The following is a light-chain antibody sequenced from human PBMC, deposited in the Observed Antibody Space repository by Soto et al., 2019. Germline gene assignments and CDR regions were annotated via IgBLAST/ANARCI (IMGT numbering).Light chain of an antibody. J-gene: IGKJ1*01. CDR1: QSASSSY. Sequence: EIVLTQSPGTLSLSPGERATLSCRASQSASSSYLAWYQQKTGQAPRILIYGASTRATGIPDRLSGSGSGTDLNLTISGLEPEDFAVYYCQKYGSSPWACGQGTKVDIK. CDR2: GAS. V-gene: IGKV3-20*01. CDR3: QKYGSSPWA.